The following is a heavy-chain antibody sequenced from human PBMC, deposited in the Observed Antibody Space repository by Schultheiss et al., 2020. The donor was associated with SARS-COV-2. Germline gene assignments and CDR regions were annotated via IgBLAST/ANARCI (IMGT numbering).Heavy chain of an antibody. J-gene: IGHJ4*02. D-gene: IGHD6-13*01. CDR1: GGSISSYY. Sequence: SETLSLTCTVSGGSISSYYWGWIRQPPGKGLEWIGYIYFSGSTNYNPSLKSRVTISVDTSKNQFSLKLRTVTAADTAVYYCARGTLAAAGGGVDYWGLGTLVTVSS. CDR2: IYFSGST. V-gene: IGHV4-59*01. CDR3: ARGTLAAAGGGVDY.